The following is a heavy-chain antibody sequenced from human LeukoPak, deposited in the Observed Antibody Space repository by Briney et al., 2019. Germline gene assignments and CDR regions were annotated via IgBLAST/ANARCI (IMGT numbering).Heavy chain of an antibody. CDR2: IYYSGST. CDR3: ARDVDTAMVRGNWFDP. V-gene: IGHV4-39*07. Sequence: PSETLSLTCTVSGGSISSSSYYWGWIRQPPGKGLEWIGSIYYSGSTYYNPSLKSRVTISVDTSKNQFSLKLSSVTAADTAVYYCARDVDTAMVRGNWFDPWGQGTLVTVSS. CDR1: GGSISSSSYY. D-gene: IGHD5-18*01. J-gene: IGHJ5*02.